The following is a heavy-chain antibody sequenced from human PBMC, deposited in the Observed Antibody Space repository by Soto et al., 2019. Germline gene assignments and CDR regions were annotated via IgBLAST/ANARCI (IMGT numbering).Heavy chain of an antibody. D-gene: IGHD3-22*01. CDR2: IIPIFGTA. CDR1: GGTFSSYA. J-gene: IGHJ4*02. Sequence: SVKVSCKASGGTFSSYAISRVRQAPGQGLEWMGGIIPIFGTANYAQKFQGRVTITADESTSTAYMELSSLRSEDTAVYYCARGGYGDATYYYDSSGYYYFGYWGQGTLVTVSS. CDR3: ARGGYGDATYYYDSSGYYYFGY. V-gene: IGHV1-69*13.